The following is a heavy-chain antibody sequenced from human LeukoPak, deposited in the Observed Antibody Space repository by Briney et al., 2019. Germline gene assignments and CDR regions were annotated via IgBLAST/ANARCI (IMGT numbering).Heavy chain of an antibody. V-gene: IGHV3-23*01. Sequence: GGSLRLSCDSSGFTFSSYAMSWVRQVPGKGLEWVSSITGAGGTTDYADSVKGRFTISRDNSKNTLYLHMNSLRADDTAVYSCARAYGSSGYYQLPIDYWGQGTLVTVSS. D-gene: IGHD3-22*01. J-gene: IGHJ4*02. CDR3: ARAYGSSGYYQLPIDY. CDR2: ITGAGGTT. CDR1: GFTFSSYA.